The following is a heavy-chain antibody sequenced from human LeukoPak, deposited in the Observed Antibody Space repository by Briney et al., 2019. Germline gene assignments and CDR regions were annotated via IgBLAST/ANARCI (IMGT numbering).Heavy chain of an antibody. J-gene: IGHJ4*02. Sequence: GGSLRLSCAASGFTVSSNYMSWVRQAPGKGLEWVSVIYSGGSTYYADSVKGRFTISRHNSKNTLYLQMNGLRAEDTAVYYCARSAYGDYEGIYYFDYWGQGTLVTVSS. CDR2: IYSGGST. V-gene: IGHV3-53*04. CDR3: ARSAYGDYEGIYYFDY. D-gene: IGHD4-17*01. CDR1: GFTVSSNY.